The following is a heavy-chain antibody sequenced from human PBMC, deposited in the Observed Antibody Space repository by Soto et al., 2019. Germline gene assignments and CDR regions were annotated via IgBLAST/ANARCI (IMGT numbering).Heavy chain of an antibody. CDR2: IYYSGST. Sequence: SETLSLTCTVSGGSVSSGSYYWSWIRQPPGKGLEWIGYIYYSGSTNYNPSLESRVTISVDTSKNQFSLKLSSVTAADTAVYYCARARDRYNNYGMDVWGQGTTVTVSS. CDR1: GGSVSSGSYY. CDR3: ARARDRYNNYGMDV. J-gene: IGHJ6*02. V-gene: IGHV4-61*01. D-gene: IGHD1-1*01.